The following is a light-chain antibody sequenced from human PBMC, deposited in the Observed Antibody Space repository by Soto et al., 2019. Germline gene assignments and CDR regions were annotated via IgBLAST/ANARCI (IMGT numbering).Light chain of an antibody. CDR1: QRIDTW. V-gene: IGKV1-5*03. CDR2: KAT. CDR3: QQYETFSPWT. J-gene: IGKJ1*01. Sequence: DIQMTQSPSILSASVGDRVTITCRASQRIDTWLAWYQQKPGTAPKLLIYKATTLQSDVPSRFSGSGSGTEFTLAISSLEPDDFATYYCQQYETFSPWTFGQGTKVDIK.